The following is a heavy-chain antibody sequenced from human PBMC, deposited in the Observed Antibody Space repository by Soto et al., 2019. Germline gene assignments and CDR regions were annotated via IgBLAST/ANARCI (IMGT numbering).Heavy chain of an antibody. CDR1: DASVSSSSYY. Sequence: SETLSLTCTVSDASVSSSSYYWSWIRQPPGKGLEWIGYIFYTGVTNYNPSLKSRVTISVDTSKNQFSLKLTSVTAADTAIYYCARDRYSYDSSGYYRRFDFWGQGTLVTVSS. D-gene: IGHD3-22*01. CDR2: IFYTGVT. V-gene: IGHV4-61*01. J-gene: IGHJ4*02. CDR3: ARDRYSYDSSGYYRRFDF.